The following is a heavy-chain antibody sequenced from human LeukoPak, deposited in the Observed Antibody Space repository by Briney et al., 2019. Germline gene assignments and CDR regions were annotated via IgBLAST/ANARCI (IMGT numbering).Heavy chain of an antibody. J-gene: IGHJ4*02. V-gene: IGHV3-23*01. CDR3: AKHSYDSSGYYSIDY. D-gene: IGHD3-22*01. Sequence: PGGPLRLSCAASGFTLTSYAMSWVRQAPGKGLEWVSAIIGSVHSTYYADSVKGRFTISRDNSKNTLYLQMNSLRAEDTAVYYCAKHSYDSSGYYSIDYWGQGTLVTVSS. CDR2: IIGSVHST. CDR1: GFTLTSYA.